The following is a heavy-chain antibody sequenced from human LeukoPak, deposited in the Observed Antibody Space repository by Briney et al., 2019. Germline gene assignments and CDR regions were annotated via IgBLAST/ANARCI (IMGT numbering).Heavy chain of an antibody. Sequence: GGSLRLSCAASGFTFSSYEMSWVRQAPGKGLEWVSYISSSGTTIYYADSVRGRFTISRDNAKNSLYLQMNSLRADDTAVYYCATGSYGDYLFDFWGQGTLVTVSS. CDR3: ATGSYGDYLFDF. D-gene: IGHD4-17*01. V-gene: IGHV3-48*03. J-gene: IGHJ4*02. CDR2: ISSSGTTI. CDR1: GFTFSSYE.